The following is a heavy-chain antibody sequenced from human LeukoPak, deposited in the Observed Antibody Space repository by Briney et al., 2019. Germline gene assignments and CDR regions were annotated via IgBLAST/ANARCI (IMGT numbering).Heavy chain of an antibody. D-gene: IGHD3-16*02. J-gene: IGHJ5*02. CDR3: ARTAVAIMITFGGVIVVPCWFDP. Sequence: ASETLSLTCAVYGGSFSGYYWSWIRQPPGKGLEWIGEINHSGSTNYNPSLKSRVTISVDTSKNQFSLKLSSVTAADTAVYYCARTAVAIMITFGGVIVVPCWFDPWGQGTLVTVSS. CDR1: GGSFSGYY. V-gene: IGHV4-34*01. CDR2: INHSGST.